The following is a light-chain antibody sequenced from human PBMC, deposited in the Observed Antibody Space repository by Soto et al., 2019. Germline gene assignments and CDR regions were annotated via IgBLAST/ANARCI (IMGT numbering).Light chain of an antibody. CDR3: EPCDSNTRV. Sequence: QLVLTQSSSASASLGSSGKLTCTMSSGHSSYIIAWHQQQPGKAPRYLMKLEGSGSYNKGSGVPDRFSGSSSGGDRYLTISNLQSEDEADYYCEPCDSNTRVFGGGTKLTVL. J-gene: IGLJ3*02. V-gene: IGLV4-60*03. CDR1: SGHSSYI. CDR2: LEGSGSY.